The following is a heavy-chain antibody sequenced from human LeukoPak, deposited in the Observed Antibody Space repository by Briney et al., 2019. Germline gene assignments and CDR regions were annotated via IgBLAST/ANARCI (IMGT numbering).Heavy chain of an antibody. D-gene: IGHD1-1*01. Sequence: GGSLRLSCAASGFTFSSYWMHWVRQAPGKGLVWVSRINGDGSSISYADSVKGRYNISRDNAKNTVSLQMNSLRVEDTAVYYCARAGFDWNPGGYWGQGALVTVSS. J-gene: IGHJ4*02. CDR1: GFTFSSYW. V-gene: IGHV3-74*01. CDR3: ARAGFDWNPGGY. CDR2: INGDGSSI.